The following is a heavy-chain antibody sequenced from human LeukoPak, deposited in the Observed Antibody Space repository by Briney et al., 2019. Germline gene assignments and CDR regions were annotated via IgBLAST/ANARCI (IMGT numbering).Heavy chain of an antibody. CDR2: IYYSGST. CDR1: GGSISSYY. CDR3: ARVGNWNYATTFDY. J-gene: IGHJ4*02. D-gene: IGHD1-7*01. V-gene: IGHV4-59*01. Sequence: SETLSLTRTVSGGSISSYYWIWIRQPPGKGREWIGYIYYSGSTNYNPSLKSRVTISVDTSKNQFSLKMSSVTAADTAVYYCARVGNWNYATTFDYWGQGPLVTVSS.